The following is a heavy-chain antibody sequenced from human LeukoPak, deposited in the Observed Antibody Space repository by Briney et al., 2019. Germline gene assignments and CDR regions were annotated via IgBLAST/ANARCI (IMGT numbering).Heavy chain of an antibody. CDR3: ARDNAKWERGWGSY. D-gene: IGHD1-26*01. CDR2: TYHSGST. CDR1: GYSISSGYY. Sequence: SETLSLTCTVSGYSISSGYYWGWIRPPAGEGLEWARSTYHSGSTYYTPSLKSRVTISVDTSKNQFSLKLSSVTAADTAVYYCARDNAKWERGWGSYWGQGTLVTVSS. J-gene: IGHJ4*02. V-gene: IGHV4-38-2*02.